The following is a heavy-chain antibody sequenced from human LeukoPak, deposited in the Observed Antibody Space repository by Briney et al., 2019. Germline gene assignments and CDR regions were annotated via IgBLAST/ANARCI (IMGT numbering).Heavy chain of an antibody. CDR2: ISYDGSSK. Sequence: PGGSLRLSCAASGFTFSSYGMHWVRQTPGKGLEWVAVISYDGSSKYYADSVKGRFTISRDNSKNTLYLQTNSLRAEDTAVYYCAKDHLAGYSYGGFYFDFWGQGTLVTVSS. J-gene: IGHJ4*02. D-gene: IGHD5-18*01. CDR1: GFTFSSYG. V-gene: IGHV3-30*18. CDR3: AKDHLAGYSYGGFYFDF.